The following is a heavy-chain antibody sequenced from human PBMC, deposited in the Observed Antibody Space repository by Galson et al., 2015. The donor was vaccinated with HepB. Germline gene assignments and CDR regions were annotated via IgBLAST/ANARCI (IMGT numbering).Heavy chain of an antibody. J-gene: IGHJ4*02. Sequence: ETLSLTCTVSGGSISSSSYYWGWIRQPPGKGLEWIGSIYYSGSTYYNPSLKSRVTISVDTSKNQFSLKLSSVTAADTAVYYCARLASLPLVYYFDYWGQGTLVTVSS. V-gene: IGHV4-39*01. CDR1: GGSISSSSYY. CDR3: ARLASLPLVYYFDY. CDR2: IYYSGST.